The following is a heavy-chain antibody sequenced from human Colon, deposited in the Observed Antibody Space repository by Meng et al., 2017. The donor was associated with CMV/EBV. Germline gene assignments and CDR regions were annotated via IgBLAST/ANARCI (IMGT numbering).Heavy chain of an antibody. CDR3: ARDVMLPAPFFDP. CDR1: YSSVISDDDC. V-gene: IGHV4-61*08. Sequence: VSYSSVISDDDCWPCLQRPPGMGLDWVGYSHYTGNTNSSPSLTSRITMSIDTSKNQFSLTLFSVTAADTAVYYCARDVMLPAPFFDPWGQGTLVTVSS. J-gene: IGHJ5*02. D-gene: IGHD2-2*01. CDR2: SHYTGNT.